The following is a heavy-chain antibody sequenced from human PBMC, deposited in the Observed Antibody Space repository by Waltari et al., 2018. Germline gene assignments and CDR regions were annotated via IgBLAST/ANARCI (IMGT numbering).Heavy chain of an antibody. Sequence: QLQLQESGPGLVKPSETLSLTCTVSGGSISSSSYYWGWIRQPPGTGLEWIGSIYYSGSTYYNPSLKSRVTISVDTSKNQFSLKLSSVTAADTAVYYCARDKVGLNDFWSGYQPNWFDPWGQGTLVTVSS. V-gene: IGHV4-39*07. CDR3: ARDKVGLNDFWSGYQPNWFDP. J-gene: IGHJ5*02. CDR2: IYYSGST. D-gene: IGHD3-3*01. CDR1: GGSISSSSYY.